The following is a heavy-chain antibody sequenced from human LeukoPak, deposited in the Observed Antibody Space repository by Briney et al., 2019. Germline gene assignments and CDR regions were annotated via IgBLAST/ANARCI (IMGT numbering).Heavy chain of an antibody. D-gene: IGHD2-8*01. CDR1: GYTFTSYG. CDR2: ISAYNGNT. V-gene: IGHV1-18*01. Sequence: ASVKVSCKASGYTFTSYGISWVRQAPGQGLEWMGWISAYNGNTNYAQKLQGRVTMTTDTSTSTAYMELSSLRSDDTAVYYCARVWPCINGVCPDVFEYWGQGTRVTVSS. CDR3: ARVWPCINGVCPDVFEY. J-gene: IGHJ4*02.